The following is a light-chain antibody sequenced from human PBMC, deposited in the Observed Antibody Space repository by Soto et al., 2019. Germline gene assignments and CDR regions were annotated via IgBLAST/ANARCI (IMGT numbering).Light chain of an antibody. V-gene: IGKV3-20*01. CDR2: DST. CDR3: QQYGSSPPSVT. CDR1: QSIHTS. Sequence: EIVLTQSPATLSLSPGERATLSCRASQSIHTSLAWYQQKPGQPPSLVVYDSTLRANGVPDRFGGSRSGTDFTLTISRLEPEDFAVYYCQQYGSSPPSVTFGQGTRLEI. J-gene: IGKJ5*01.